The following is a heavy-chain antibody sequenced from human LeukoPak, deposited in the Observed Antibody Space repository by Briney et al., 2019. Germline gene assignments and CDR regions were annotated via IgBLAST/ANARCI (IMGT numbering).Heavy chain of an antibody. CDR1: EFTFSSYS. V-gene: IGHV3-48*02. J-gene: IGHJ4*02. Sequence: GGSLRLSCAASEFTFSSYSMSWVRQAPGKGLEWVSYISGRSNIISYADSVKGRFTISTDNAKNSLYLQMNSLRDEDTAVYYCARDYQWSFDYWGQGTLVTVSS. CDR3: ARDYQWSFDY. D-gene: IGHD2-15*01. CDR2: ISGRSNII.